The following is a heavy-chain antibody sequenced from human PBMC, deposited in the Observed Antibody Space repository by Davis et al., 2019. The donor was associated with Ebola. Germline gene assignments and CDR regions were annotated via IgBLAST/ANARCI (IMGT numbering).Heavy chain of an antibody. CDR3: ARVVWGYYYYGMDV. J-gene: IGHJ6*02. CDR1: GYTFTSYA. CDR2: INAGNGNT. D-gene: IGHD3-16*01. V-gene: IGHV1-3*01. Sequence: AASVKVSCKASGYTFTSYAMHWVRQAPGQRLEWMGWINAGNGNTKYSQKFQGRVTITRDTSASTAYMELSSLRSEDTAVYYCARVVWGYYYYGMDVWGQGTTVTVSS.